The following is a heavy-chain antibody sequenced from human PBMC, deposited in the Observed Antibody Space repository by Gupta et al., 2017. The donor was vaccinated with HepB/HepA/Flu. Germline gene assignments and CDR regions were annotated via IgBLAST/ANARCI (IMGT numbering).Heavy chain of an antibody. CDR3: ERWRGDVLTAPVRGVGD. J-gene: IGHJ4*02. CDR2: VLHSVPT. CDR1: NVSITSCISY. Sequence: LRLHESGPGLDQSSEAPSLTASLSNVSITSCISYWCWIRQPPGKTLEWIGSVLHSVPTFYNHCLKSRVSIALDKSKYHSSQKVTSVTAADAGVYYCERWRGDVLTAPVRGVGDWGQGHLVTVYS. D-gene: IGHD3-10*01. V-gene: IGHV4-39*02.